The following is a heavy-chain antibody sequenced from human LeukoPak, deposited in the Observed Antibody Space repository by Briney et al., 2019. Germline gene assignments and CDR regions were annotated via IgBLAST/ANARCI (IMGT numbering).Heavy chain of an antibody. CDR2: ISYSGNA. CDR3: ARNLGQTWGTVTTDLWYFDH. V-gene: IGHV4-39*01. CDR1: GASIITTNYY. J-gene: IGHJ4*02. D-gene: IGHD4-11*01. Sequence: SETLSLTCTVSGASIITTNYYWGWIRQPLGKGLEWIGSISYSGNAYYNPSLRSRLSISMDASKNQFSLKVRSVTAADTAAYYCARNLGQTWGTVTTDLWYFDHWGQGTLVPVSS.